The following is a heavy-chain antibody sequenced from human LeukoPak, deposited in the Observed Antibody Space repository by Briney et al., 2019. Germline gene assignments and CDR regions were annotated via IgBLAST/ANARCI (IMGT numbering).Heavy chain of an antibody. J-gene: IGHJ5*02. D-gene: IGHD3-16*02. CDR1: GGAISSGAYY. V-gene: IGHV4-31*03. CDR3: AREIVGGSLGWLDP. Sequence: SETLSLTCTVSGGAISSGAYYWSWIRQHPGKGLEWIGHIYYSGTTDYNPSLKSRVTISLDTSKSQFSLKLSSVTAADTAVYYCAREIVGGSLGWLDPWGQGTLVTVSS. CDR2: IYYSGTT.